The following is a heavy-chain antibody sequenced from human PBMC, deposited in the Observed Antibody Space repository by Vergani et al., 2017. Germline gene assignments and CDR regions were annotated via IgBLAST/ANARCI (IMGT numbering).Heavy chain of an antibody. CDR3: ARGEEWLRTRAFDI. J-gene: IGHJ3*02. CDR2: ISSSGSTI. Sequence: VQLVESGGGLVQPGGSLRLSCAASGFTVSSNYMSWIRQAPGKGLEWVSYISSSGSTIYYADSVKGRFTISRDNAKNSLYLQMNSLRAEDTAVYYCARGEEWLRTRAFDIWGQGTMVTVSS. CDR1: GFTVSSNY. D-gene: IGHD3-3*01. V-gene: IGHV3-11*01.